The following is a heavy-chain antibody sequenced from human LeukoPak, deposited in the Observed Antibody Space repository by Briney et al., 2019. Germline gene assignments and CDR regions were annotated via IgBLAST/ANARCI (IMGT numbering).Heavy chain of an antibody. D-gene: IGHD7-27*01. V-gene: IGHV4-59*01. J-gene: IGHJ3*02. CDR3: ARTNWDDAFDI. Sequence: SETLSLTCTVSGGSISSYYWSWIRKPPGKGLEWIGYIYYSGSTNYNPSLKSRVTISVDTSKNQFSLKLSSVTAADTAVYYCARTNWDDAFDIWGQGTMVTVSS. CDR1: GGSISSYY. CDR2: IYYSGST.